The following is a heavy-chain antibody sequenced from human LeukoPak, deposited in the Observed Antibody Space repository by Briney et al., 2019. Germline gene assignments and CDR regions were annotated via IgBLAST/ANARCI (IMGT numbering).Heavy chain of an antibody. CDR1: GFTFSTYS. J-gene: IGHJ6*02. Sequence: PGGSLRLSCAASGFTFSTYSMNWVRQAPGKGLEWVSSITSTSSYIYYTDSAKGRFTISRDNAKNSLYLHMNSLRAEDTAVYYCAREWLSGTYYYGMDVWGQGTTVTVSS. CDR2: ITSTSSYI. CDR3: AREWLSGTYYYGMDV. D-gene: IGHD3-16*02. V-gene: IGHV3-21*01.